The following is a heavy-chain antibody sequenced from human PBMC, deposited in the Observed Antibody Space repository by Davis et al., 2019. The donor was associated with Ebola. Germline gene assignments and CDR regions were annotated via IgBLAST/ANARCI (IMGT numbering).Heavy chain of an antibody. J-gene: IGHJ6*02. CDR2: IYHSGST. D-gene: IGHD3-16*01. CDR1: GGSISSGGYS. CDR3: ARRGYYYYYYGMDV. Sequence: LRLSCAVSGGSISSGGYSWSWIRQPPGKGLEWIGYIYHSGSTYYNPSLKSRVTISVDRSKNQFSLKLSSVTAADTAVYYCARRGYYYYYYGMDVWGQGTTVTVSS. V-gene: IGHV4-30-2*01.